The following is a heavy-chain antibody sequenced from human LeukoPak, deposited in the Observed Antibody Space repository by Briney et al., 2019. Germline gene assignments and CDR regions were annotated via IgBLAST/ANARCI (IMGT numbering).Heavy chain of an antibody. CDR2: IYYSGST. Sequence: SETLSLTCTVSGGSISSYYWSWIRQPPGKGLEWIGYIYYSGSTNYNPSLKSRVTISVDTSKNQFSLKLSSVTAADTAAYYCARGGVEQWLVRYYYYGMDVWGQGTTVTVSS. D-gene: IGHD6-19*01. CDR3: ARGGVEQWLVRYYYYGMDV. V-gene: IGHV4-59*01. J-gene: IGHJ6*02. CDR1: GGSISSYY.